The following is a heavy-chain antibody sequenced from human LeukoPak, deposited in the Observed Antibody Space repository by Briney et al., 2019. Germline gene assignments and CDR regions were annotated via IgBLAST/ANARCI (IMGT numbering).Heavy chain of an antibody. CDR1: GFSLSSYN. Sequence: KAGGSLRLSCAASGFSLSSYNMNWVRQTPGKGLEWVSSITSSSTYTFYADSVKGRFTISRDNSKNTLYLQMNSLRAEDTAVYYCAKPPPRGGYYYMDVWGKGTTVTISS. CDR2: ITSSSTYT. D-gene: IGHD3-10*01. V-gene: IGHV3-21*04. CDR3: AKPPPRGGYYYMDV. J-gene: IGHJ6*03.